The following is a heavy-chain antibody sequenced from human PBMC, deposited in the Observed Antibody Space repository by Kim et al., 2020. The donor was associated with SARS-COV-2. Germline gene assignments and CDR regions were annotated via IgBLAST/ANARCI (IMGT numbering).Heavy chain of an antibody. J-gene: IGHJ4*02. D-gene: IGHD6-13*01. Sequence: CDTTTHAAAVKGGFTVSRENSKNPLYLQMSSLRAEDTAIYYCANPRQPDYWGQGTLVTVSS. CDR3: ANPRQPDY. V-gene: IGHV3-23*01. CDR2: CDTT.